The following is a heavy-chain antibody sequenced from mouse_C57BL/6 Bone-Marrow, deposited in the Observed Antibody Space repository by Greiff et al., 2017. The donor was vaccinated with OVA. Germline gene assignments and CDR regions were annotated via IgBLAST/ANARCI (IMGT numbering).Heavy chain of an antibody. CDR1: GYTFTSYT. V-gene: IGHV1-4*01. J-gene: IGHJ2*01. CDR3: TRGYYFDY. CDR2: IDPTNDYT. Sequence: VKLQESGAELARPGASVKMSFKASGYTFTSYTIHWVQQRPGPGLEWIGYIDPTNDYTNYNQKFKGKATLTADKSSSTAYMQLSSLTSEDSAVYYCTRGYYFDYWGQGTTLTVSS.